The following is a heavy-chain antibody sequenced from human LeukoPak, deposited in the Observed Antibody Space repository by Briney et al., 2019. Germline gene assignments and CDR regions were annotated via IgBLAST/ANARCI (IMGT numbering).Heavy chain of an antibody. CDR1: GFTFSSYS. CDR2: ISSSSSYI. CDR3: ARGGIVPAASIDY. D-gene: IGHD2-2*01. J-gene: IGHJ4*02. V-gene: IGHV3-21*01. Sequence: GGSLRLSCAASGFTFSSYSMNWVRQAPGKGLEWVSSISSSSSYIYYADSVKGRFTISRDNAKNSLYLQMNSLRAEDTAVYYCARGGIVPAASIDYWGQGTLVTVSS.